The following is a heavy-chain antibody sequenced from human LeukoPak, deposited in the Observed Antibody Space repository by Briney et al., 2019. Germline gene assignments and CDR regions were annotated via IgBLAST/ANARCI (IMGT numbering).Heavy chain of an antibody. CDR2: IKQDGSEK. CDR3: ARDGKYVDYALPPTYSDY. J-gene: IGHJ4*02. CDR1: GLTFSSYW. D-gene: IGHD4-17*01. Sequence: GGSLRLSCAASGLTFSSYWMSWVRQAPGKGLEWVANIKQDGSEKYYVDSVKGRFTISRDNAKNSLYLQMNSLRDEDTAVYYCARDGKYVDYALPPTYSDYWGQGTLVTVSS. V-gene: IGHV3-7*01.